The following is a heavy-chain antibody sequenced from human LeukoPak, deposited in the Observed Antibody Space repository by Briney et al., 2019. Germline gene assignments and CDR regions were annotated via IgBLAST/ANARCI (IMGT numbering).Heavy chain of an antibody. CDR1: GFTLSDYY. CDR2: ISYTGDSI. J-gene: IGHJ1*01. Sequence: GGSLRLSCAASGFTLSDYYMIWIRQAPGKGLEWVSYISYTGDSIYYADSVKGRFTISRDNAKNSLYLQMNSLRGEDTAVYYCAKDEAWGRYKDWGQGTLVTVSS. V-gene: IGHV3-11*01. D-gene: IGHD3-16*01. CDR3: AKDEAWGRYKD.